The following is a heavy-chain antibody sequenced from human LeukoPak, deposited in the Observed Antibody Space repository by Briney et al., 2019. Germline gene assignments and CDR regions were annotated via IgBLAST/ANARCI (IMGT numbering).Heavy chain of an antibody. Sequence: ASVKVSCKASGYTFTGYYMHWVRQAPGQGLEWMGWINPNSGGTNYAQKFQGWVTMTRDTSISTAYMELSRLRSDDTAVYYCARSRSVAGYYFDYWGQGTLVTVSP. CDR1: GYTFTGYY. CDR3: ARSRSVAGYYFDY. CDR2: INPNSGGT. J-gene: IGHJ4*02. V-gene: IGHV1-2*04. D-gene: IGHD6-19*01.